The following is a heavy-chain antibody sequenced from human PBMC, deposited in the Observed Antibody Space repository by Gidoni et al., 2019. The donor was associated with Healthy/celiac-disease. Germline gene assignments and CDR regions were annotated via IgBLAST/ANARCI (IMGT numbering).Heavy chain of an antibody. V-gene: IGHV3-33*01. CDR2: IWYEGSNK. J-gene: IGHJ3*02. CDR1: GFTFSSYG. D-gene: IGHD3-10*01. CDR3: ASGNRGPDAFDI. Sequence: QVQLVASGGGVVQPGRSLSLSCAASGFTFSSYGMHWGRQAPGKGLEWVAVIWYEGSNKYYADSVKGRFTIARDNSKNTLYLQMNSLRAEDTAVYYCASGNRGPDAFDIWGQGTMVTVSS.